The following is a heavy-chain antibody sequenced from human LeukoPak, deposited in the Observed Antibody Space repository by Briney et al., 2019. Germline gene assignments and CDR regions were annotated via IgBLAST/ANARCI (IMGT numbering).Heavy chain of an antibody. D-gene: IGHD3-3*01. CDR1: GFTFSSYA. V-gene: IGHV3-23*01. J-gene: IGHJ4*02. Sequence: GGSLRLSCAASGFTFSSYAMSWVRQAPGKGLEWVSAISGSGGSTYYADSVKGRFTISRDNSKNTLYLQMNSLRAEDTAVYYCAKDSITIFGVVIIREGYFDYWGQGTLVTVSS. CDR3: AKDSITIFGVVIIREGYFDY. CDR2: ISGSGGST.